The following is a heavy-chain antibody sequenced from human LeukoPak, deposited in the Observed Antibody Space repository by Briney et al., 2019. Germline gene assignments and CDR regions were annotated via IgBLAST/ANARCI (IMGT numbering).Heavy chain of an antibody. CDR2: ISGSGGST. CDR1: GFTFSRFW. Sequence: GGSLRLSCAASGFTFSRFWMHWVRQAPGKGLEWVSAISGSGGSTYYADSVKGRFTISRDNSKNTLYLQMNSLRAEDTALYYCAKDLGKTDYYDSSGYYYGDAFDIWGQGTMVTVSS. J-gene: IGHJ3*02. V-gene: IGHV3-23*01. D-gene: IGHD3-22*01. CDR3: AKDLGKTDYYDSSGYYYGDAFDI.